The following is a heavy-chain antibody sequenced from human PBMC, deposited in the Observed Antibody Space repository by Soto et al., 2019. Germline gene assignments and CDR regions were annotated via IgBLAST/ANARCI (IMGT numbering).Heavy chain of an antibody. CDR1: GYSFTSYW. CDR3: ARRIAAAGDYYYYGMDV. Sequence: PGESLKISCKGSGYSFTSYWIGWVRQMPGKGLEWMGIIYTGDSDTRYSPSFQGQVTISADKSISTAYLQWSSLKASDTAMYFCARRIAAAGDYYYYGMDVWGQGTTVTVSS. J-gene: IGHJ6*02. V-gene: IGHV5-51*01. D-gene: IGHD6-13*01. CDR2: IYTGDSDT.